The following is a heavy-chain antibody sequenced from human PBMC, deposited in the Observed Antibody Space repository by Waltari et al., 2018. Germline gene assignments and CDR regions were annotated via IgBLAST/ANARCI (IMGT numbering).Heavy chain of an antibody. J-gene: IGHJ5*02. D-gene: IGHD4-4*01. CDR3: ARVNSNYVNWFDP. Sequence: EEQLVESGGGVVRPGGSLRLSWAASGFPFVLYPMAWVRQAPGKGLEWVSGINWDGSSTGYADSVKGRFTISRDNAKNSLHLHVNSLTAEDTAFYYCARVNSNYVNWFDPWGQGTLVIVSS. CDR1: GFPFVLYP. CDR2: INWDGSST. V-gene: IGHV3-20*04.